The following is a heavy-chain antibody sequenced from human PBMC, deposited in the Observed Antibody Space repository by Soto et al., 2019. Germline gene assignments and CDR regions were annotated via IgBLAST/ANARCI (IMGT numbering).Heavy chain of an antibody. Sequence: GRSLTLSCAASGFSFSSYSMNWVRQAPGKGVGWVSRIRTDGSTTYYADSVKGRFTISRDNSKNTLSLQMSSLRGDDTAMYYGVRAVVFWPWGQGTLVTVSS. V-gene: IGHV3-64D*06. D-gene: IGHD2-15*01. CDR2: IRTDGSTT. CDR1: GFSFSSYS. CDR3: VRAVVFWP. J-gene: IGHJ4*02.